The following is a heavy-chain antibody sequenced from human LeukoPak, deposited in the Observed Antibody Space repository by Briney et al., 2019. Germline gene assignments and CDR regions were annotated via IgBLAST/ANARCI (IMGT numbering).Heavy chain of an antibody. Sequence: PGGSLRLSCAASGFTFSSYSMNWVRQAPGKGLEWVSSISSSSSYIYYADSVEGRFTISRDSAKNSLYLQMNSLRAEDTAVYYCARDGSILTGYSDFDYWGQGTLVTVSS. CDR2: ISSSSSYI. CDR3: ARDGSILTGYSDFDY. J-gene: IGHJ4*02. V-gene: IGHV3-21*01. CDR1: GFTFSSYS. D-gene: IGHD3-9*01.